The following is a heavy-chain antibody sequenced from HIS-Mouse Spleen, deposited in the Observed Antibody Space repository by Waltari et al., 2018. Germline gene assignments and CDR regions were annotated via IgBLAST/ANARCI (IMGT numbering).Heavy chain of an antibody. V-gene: IGHV4-39*07. Sequence: QLQLQESGPGLVKPSETLSLTCTVPGGSISSSSYYWGWIRQPPGKGLEWIGSIYYRGSTYSNPSLQSRVTISVDTSKNQFSLKLSSVTAADTAVYYCAREIPYSSSWYDWYFDLWGRGTPVTVSS. CDR1: GGSISSSSYY. J-gene: IGHJ2*01. CDR3: AREIPYSSSWYDWYFDL. CDR2: IYYRGST. D-gene: IGHD6-13*01.